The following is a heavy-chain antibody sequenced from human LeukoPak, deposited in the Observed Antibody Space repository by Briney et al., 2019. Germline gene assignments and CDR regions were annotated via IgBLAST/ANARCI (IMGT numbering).Heavy chain of an antibody. CDR3: ARGQIYYDGSGFDY. CDR2: ISWNSGSI. CDR1: GFTFDDNA. V-gene: IGHV3-9*01. D-gene: IGHD3-22*01. Sequence: PGGSLRLSCAASGFTFDDNAMHWVRQAPGKGLEWVSGISWNSGSIGYADSVKGRFTISRDNAKNSLYLQMNSLRAEDTAVYYCARGQIYYDGSGFDYWGQGTLVTVSS. J-gene: IGHJ4*02.